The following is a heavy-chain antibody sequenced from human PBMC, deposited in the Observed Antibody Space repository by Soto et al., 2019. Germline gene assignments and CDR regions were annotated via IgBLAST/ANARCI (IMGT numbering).Heavy chain of an antibody. Sequence: PGGSLRLCCAASGFTVSSNYMSWVRQAPGKGLEWVSVIYSGGSTYYADSVKGRFTISRDNSKNTLYLQMNSLRAEDTAVYYCARVHGDYAFDYWGQGTLVTVSS. CDR3: ARVHGDYAFDY. V-gene: IGHV3-66*01. D-gene: IGHD4-17*01. CDR1: GFTVSSNY. CDR2: IYSGGST. J-gene: IGHJ4*02.